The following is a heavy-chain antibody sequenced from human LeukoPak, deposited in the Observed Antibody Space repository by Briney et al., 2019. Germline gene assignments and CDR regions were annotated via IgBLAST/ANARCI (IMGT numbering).Heavy chain of an antibody. J-gene: IGHJ6*03. CDR1: GYTFTSYG. V-gene: IGHV1-18*01. CDR3: ARVAGYCSGGSCYSPYYYYYYMDV. D-gene: IGHD2-15*01. Sequence: ASVKVSCKASGYTFTSYGISWVRQAPGQGLEWMGWISAYNGNTNYAQKLQGRVTMTTDTSTSTAYMELRSLRSDDTAVYYCARVAGYCSGGSCYSPYYYYYYMDVWGKGTMVTISS. CDR2: ISAYNGNT.